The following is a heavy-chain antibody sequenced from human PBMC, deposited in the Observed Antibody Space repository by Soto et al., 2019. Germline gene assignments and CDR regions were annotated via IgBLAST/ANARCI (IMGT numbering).Heavy chain of an antibody. V-gene: IGHV3-23*01. J-gene: IGHJ3*02. Sequence: SLRLSCAASGFIFSRYAMTWVRQGPGKGLEWVSGISGSGGTTYYADSVKGRFIISRDNPKNTLYLQMNSLRAEDSAIYYCAKRIADSSGIEAFESWGQATMVT. CDR3: AKRIADSSGIEAFES. D-gene: IGHD3-22*01. CDR2: ISGSGGTT. CDR1: GFIFSRYA.